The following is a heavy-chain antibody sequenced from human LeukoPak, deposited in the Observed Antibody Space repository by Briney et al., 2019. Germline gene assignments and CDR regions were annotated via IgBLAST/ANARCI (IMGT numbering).Heavy chain of an antibody. CDR2: ISYDGSNK. D-gene: IGHD2-15*01. V-gene: IGHV3-30*18. CDR1: GFTFSSYG. J-gene: IGHJ4*02. Sequence: GGYLRLSCAASGFTFSSYGMHWVRQAPGKGLEWGAVISYDGSNKYYADSVKGRFTISRDNSKNTLYLQMNSLRAEDTAVYYCAKDNCQGFCELVVAATLDYWGQGTLVTVSS. CDR3: AKDNCQGFCELVVAATLDY.